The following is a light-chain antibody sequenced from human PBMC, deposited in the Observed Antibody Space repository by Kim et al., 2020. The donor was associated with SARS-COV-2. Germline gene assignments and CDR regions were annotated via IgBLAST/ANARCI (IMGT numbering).Light chain of an antibody. CDR3: QQRDNWPYT. Sequence: LSPGERATLTCRASQTVNSDLAWYEHIPGQAPRLLLYDISNRATGIPPRFSGTGTGTDFTLTIDSLETADSAVYYCQQRDNWPYTFGQGTKLEI. CDR2: DIS. CDR1: QTVNSD. V-gene: IGKV3-11*01. J-gene: IGKJ2*01.